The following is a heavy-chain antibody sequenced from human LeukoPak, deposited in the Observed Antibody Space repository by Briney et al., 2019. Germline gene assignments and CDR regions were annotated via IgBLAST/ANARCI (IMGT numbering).Heavy chain of an antibody. J-gene: IGHJ4*02. CDR1: GFTFSSYG. D-gene: IGHD1-1*01. CDR2: ISYDGSNK. Sequence: GGSLRLSCAASGFTFSSYGMHWVRQAPGKGLEWVAVISYDGSNKYYADSVKGRFTISRDNSKNTLYLQMNSLRAEDTAVYYCVKDGKGIDYWGQGTLVTVSS. V-gene: IGHV3-30*18. CDR3: VKDGKGIDY.